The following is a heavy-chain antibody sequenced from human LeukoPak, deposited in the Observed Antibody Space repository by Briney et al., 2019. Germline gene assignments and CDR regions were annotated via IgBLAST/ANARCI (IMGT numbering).Heavy chain of an antibody. CDR3: VRESGYSSGWYPY. D-gene: IGHD6-19*01. CDR1: GCTFTNYW. CDR2: IYPGDSDS. V-gene: IGHV5-51*01. Sequence: GESLKISCKGSGCTFTNYWIAWVRQMPGKGLEWMGMIYPGDSDSRYSPSFQGQVTFSADKSISTAYLQWSSLKASDSAMYYCVRESGYSSGWYPYWGQGTLVTVSS. J-gene: IGHJ4*02.